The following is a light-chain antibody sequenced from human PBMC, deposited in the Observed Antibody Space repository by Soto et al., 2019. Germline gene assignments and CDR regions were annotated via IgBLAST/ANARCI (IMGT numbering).Light chain of an antibody. CDR2: DAS. J-gene: IGKJ5*01. V-gene: IGKV1-5*01. CDR3: QQYNSYSPT. CDR1: QSISSW. Sequence: DIQMTQSPSTLSASVGDRVTITCRASQSISSWLAWYQQKPGKAPKLLIYDASSLESGVPSRFSGSGSGTEFTLTISSRQPDDFETYYCQQYNSYSPTFGQGTRLEIK.